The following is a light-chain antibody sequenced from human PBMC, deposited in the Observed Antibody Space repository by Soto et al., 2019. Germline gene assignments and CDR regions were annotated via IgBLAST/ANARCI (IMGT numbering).Light chain of an antibody. V-gene: IGKV3-20*01. J-gene: IGKJ1*01. Sequence: EIVLTQSPGTLSLFPGERATLPCRASQSVAGSHLAWYQQKPGQAPRLLIYGASNRATGFPDRFSGSGSGTDFTLTISRLEPEDFAVYYCQQYGTSPRTFGQGTKVEI. CDR1: QSVAGSH. CDR3: QQYGTSPRT. CDR2: GAS.